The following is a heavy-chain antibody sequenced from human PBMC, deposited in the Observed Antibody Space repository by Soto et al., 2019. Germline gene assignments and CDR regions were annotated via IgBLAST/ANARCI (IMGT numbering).Heavy chain of an antibody. Sequence: QVQLVESGGGVIQPGRSLRLSCAASGFTFSSYAMHWVRQAPGKGLEWVAVISYDGSNKYYADSVKGRFTISRDNSKNTLYLQMNSLRAEDTAVYYCARRLGATEIDYWGQGTLVTVSS. V-gene: IGHV3-30-3*01. CDR2: ISYDGSNK. D-gene: IGHD1-26*01. CDR1: GFTFSSYA. CDR3: ARRLGATEIDY. J-gene: IGHJ4*02.